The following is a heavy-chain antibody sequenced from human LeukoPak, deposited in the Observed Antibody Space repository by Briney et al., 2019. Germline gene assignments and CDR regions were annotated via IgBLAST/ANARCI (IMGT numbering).Heavy chain of an antibody. CDR2: ISWNSGSI. V-gene: IGHV3-9*01. Sequence: GGSLRLSCAASGFTFDDYATYWVRQAPGKGLEWVSGISWNSGSIGYADSVKGRFTISRDNARNSLYLQMNSLRTEDTALYYCARDRVPYYGSGSSDAFDIWGQGTMVTVSS. CDR1: GFTFDDYA. CDR3: ARDRVPYYGSGSSDAFDI. J-gene: IGHJ3*02. D-gene: IGHD3-10*01.